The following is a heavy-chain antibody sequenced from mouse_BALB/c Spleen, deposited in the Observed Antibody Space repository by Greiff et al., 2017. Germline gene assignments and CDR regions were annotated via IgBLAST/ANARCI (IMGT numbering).Heavy chain of an antibody. CDR3: ALYYRYDWFAY. CDR2: ISYSGST. CDR1: GYSITSDYA. Sequence: VQLQQSGPGLVKPSQSLSLTCTVTGYSITSDYAWNWIRQFPGNKLEWMGYISYSGSTSYNPSLKSRISITRDTSKNQFFLQLNSVTTEDTATYYCALYYRYDWFAYWGQGTLVTVSA. J-gene: IGHJ3*01. D-gene: IGHD2-14*01. V-gene: IGHV3-2*02.